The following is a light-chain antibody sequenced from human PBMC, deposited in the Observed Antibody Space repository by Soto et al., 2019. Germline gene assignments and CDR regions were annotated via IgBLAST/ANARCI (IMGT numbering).Light chain of an antibody. J-gene: IGLJ3*02. CDR2: EVS. CDR1: SSDVGGYNY. Sequence: QSALTQPASVSGSPGQSITISCTGTSSDVGGYNYVSWYQQHPAKAPKLMIYEVSNRPSGVSNRFSGSKSGNTASLAISGLQAEDEGDYYCSSYTSSGTWVFGGGTKVTVL. CDR3: SSYTSSGTWV. V-gene: IGLV2-14*01.